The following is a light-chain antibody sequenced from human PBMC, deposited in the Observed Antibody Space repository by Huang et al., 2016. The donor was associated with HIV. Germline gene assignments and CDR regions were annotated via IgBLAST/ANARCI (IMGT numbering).Light chain of an antibody. J-gene: IGKJ1*01. Sequence: DIQMTQSPFAMSASVGDIVTITCRASQGISNYLDWFQQKPGKVPKRLIYAASSWQSGVSSRFSGSRSGTEFTLTISSLQPEDFATYYCLQHNSYPRTFGQGTKVEIK. CDR2: AAS. V-gene: IGKV1-17*03. CDR1: QGISNY. CDR3: LQHNSYPRT.